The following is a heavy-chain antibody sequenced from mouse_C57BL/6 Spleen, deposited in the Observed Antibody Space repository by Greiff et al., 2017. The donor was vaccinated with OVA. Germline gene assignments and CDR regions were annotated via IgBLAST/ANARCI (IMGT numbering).Heavy chain of an antibody. J-gene: IGHJ3*01. CDR1: GFTFSSYA. CDR3: AREGLRGFAD. V-gene: IGHV5-4*01. Sequence: EVKVVESGGGLVKPGGSLKLSCAASGFTFSSYAMSWVRQTPEKRLEWVATISDGGSYTYYPDNVKGRFTISRDNAKNNLYLQMSHLKSEDTAMYYCAREGLRGFADWGQGTLVTVSA. D-gene: IGHD2-2*01. CDR2: ISDGGSYT.